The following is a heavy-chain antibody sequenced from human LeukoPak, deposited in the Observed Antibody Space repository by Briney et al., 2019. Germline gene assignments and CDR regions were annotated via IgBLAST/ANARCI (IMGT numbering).Heavy chain of an antibody. D-gene: IGHD3-10*01. CDR2: ISGSGGST. V-gene: IGHV3-23*01. CDR1: GFTFSSYA. CDR3: AKRSTGSGSYSYYYYMDV. J-gene: IGHJ6*03. Sequence: GGSLRLSCAASGFTFSSYAMSWVRQAPGKGLEWVSAISGSGGSTYYADSVKGRFTISRVNSKNTLYLQMNSLRAEDTAVYYCAKRSTGSGSYSYYYYMDVWGKGTTVTVSS.